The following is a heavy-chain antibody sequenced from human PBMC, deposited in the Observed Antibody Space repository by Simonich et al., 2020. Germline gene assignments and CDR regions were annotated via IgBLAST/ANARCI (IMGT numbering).Heavy chain of an antibody. V-gene: IGHV1-2*02. CDR3: ARGGVQYYYYYMDV. D-gene: IGHD3-3*01. J-gene: IGHJ6*03. Sequence: QVQLVQSGAEVKKPGASVKVSCKASGYTFTGYYMHGVRQAPGQGLEWMGWIKPNSGGTNYAKKFQGRVTMTRDTSISTAYMELSRLRSDDTAVYYCARGGVQYYYYYMDVWGKGTTVTVSS. CDR1: GYTFTGYY. CDR2: IKPNSGGT.